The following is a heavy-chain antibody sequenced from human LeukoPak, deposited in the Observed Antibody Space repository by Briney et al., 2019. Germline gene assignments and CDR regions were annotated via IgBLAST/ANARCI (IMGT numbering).Heavy chain of an antibody. Sequence: SETLSLTCAVYGGSFSGYYWSWIRQPPGKGLEWIGEINHSGSTNYNPSLKSRVTISVDTSKNQFSLKLSSVTAADTAVYYCAKDSKSGSYTFDYWGQGTLVTVSS. D-gene: IGHD1-26*01. CDR2: INHSGST. V-gene: IGHV4-34*01. J-gene: IGHJ4*02. CDR3: AKDSKSGSYTFDY. CDR1: GGSFSGYY.